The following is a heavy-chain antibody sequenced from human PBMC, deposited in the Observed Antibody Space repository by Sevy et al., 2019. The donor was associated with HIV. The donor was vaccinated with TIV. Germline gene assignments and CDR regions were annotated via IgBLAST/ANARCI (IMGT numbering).Heavy chain of an antibody. V-gene: IGHV3-33*01. CDR3: ARDLEFYDYGDYGPAFMPDY. D-gene: IGHD4-17*01. J-gene: IGHJ4*02. CDR2: IWFDGSNT. CDR1: GFTFSTYG. Sequence: GGSLRLSCAASGFTFSTYGMHWVRQAPGKGLEWVAVIWFDGSNTYYADSVKGRFTVSSDIAKHNLHLKMNSLRAEDTAVYYCARDLEFYDYGDYGPAFMPDYWGQGTLVTVSS.